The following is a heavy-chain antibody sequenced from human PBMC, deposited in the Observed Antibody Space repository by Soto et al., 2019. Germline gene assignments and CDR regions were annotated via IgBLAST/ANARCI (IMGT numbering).Heavy chain of an antibody. J-gene: IGHJ4*02. CDR2: TYYRSKWYN. D-gene: IGHD4-17*01. CDR3: ARDRGDDYVDSIPQPYFDF. Sequence: SQTLSLTCAISGDSVSSNSAAWNWIMQSPSRGLEWLGRTYYRSKWYNDYAVSVKSRITINPDTSKNQFSLQLNSVTPEDTAVYYCARDRGDDYVDSIPQPYFDFWGPGTLVTVSS. CDR1: GDSVSSNSAA. V-gene: IGHV6-1*01.